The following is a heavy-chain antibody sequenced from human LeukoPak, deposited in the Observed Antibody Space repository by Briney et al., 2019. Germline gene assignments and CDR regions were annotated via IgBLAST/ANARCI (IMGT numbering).Heavy chain of an antibody. CDR1: GFTFDDYG. CDR3: ARASKTDYGDYFGAFDI. V-gene: IGHV3-20*04. CDR2: INWNGGST. Sequence: GGSLRLSCAASGFTFDDYGMSWVRQAPGKGLEWVSGINWNGGSTGYADSVKGRFTISRDNSKNTLYLQLNSLRAEDTAVYYCARASKTDYGDYFGAFDIWGQGTMVTVSS. J-gene: IGHJ3*02. D-gene: IGHD4-17*01.